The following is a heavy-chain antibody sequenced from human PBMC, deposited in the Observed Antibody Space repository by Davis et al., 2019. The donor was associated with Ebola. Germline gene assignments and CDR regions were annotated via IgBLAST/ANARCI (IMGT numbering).Heavy chain of an antibody. CDR1: GGSISSYY. J-gene: IGHJ5*02. D-gene: IGHD5-18*01. V-gene: IGHV4-59*12. CDR3: ARVGTMVTALVFDP. Sequence: MPSETLSLTCTVSGGSISSYYWSWIRQPPGKGLEWIGYIYYSGSTYYNPSLKSQVTISVDTSKNQFSLKLSSVTAADTAVYYCARVGTMVTALVFDPWGQGTLVTVSS. CDR2: IYYSGST.